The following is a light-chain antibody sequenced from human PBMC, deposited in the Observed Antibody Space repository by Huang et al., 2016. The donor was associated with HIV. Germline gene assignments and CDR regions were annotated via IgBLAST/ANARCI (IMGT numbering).Light chain of an antibody. CDR3: MQSVQHLLT. J-gene: IGKJ4*01. Sequence: DIVMTQTPLSLSVTPGQPASISCKSSQSLLHSDGKTFLYWSLQRPGQPPQLLIYEVSKRIAEVADRFSGSGSGTDFTLKISRVEAADVGIYYCMQSVQHLLTFGGGTKVQIK. V-gene: IGKV2D-29*01. CDR2: EVS. CDR1: QSLLHSDGKTF.